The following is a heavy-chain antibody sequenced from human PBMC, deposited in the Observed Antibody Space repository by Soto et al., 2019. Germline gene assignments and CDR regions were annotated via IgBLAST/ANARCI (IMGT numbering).Heavy chain of an antibody. CDR3: AREGSSSSHDY. D-gene: IGHD6-6*01. V-gene: IGHV1-2*04. Sequence: ASVKVSCKASGYTCTGYYMHWVRQAPGQGLEWMGWINPNSGGTNYAQKFQGWVTMTRDTYISTAYMELSRLRSDDTAVYYCAREGSSSSHDYWGQGTRVTVSS. J-gene: IGHJ4*02. CDR2: INPNSGGT. CDR1: GYTCTGYY.